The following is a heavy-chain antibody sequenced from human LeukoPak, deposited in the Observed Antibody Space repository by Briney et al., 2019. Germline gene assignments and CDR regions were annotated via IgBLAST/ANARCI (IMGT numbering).Heavy chain of an antibody. Sequence: EPSETLSLTCTVSGDSIRSSSYYWGWIRQPPGKGLEWIGSIYYSGSTYYNPSLKSRVTISVDTSKNQFSLKLTSVTAADTAVYYCATQDSYYDSSGSISPLDHWGQGTLVTVSS. CDR2: IYYSGST. J-gene: IGHJ4*02. D-gene: IGHD3-22*01. CDR3: ATQDSYYDSSGSISPLDH. CDR1: GDSIRSSSYY. V-gene: IGHV4-39*01.